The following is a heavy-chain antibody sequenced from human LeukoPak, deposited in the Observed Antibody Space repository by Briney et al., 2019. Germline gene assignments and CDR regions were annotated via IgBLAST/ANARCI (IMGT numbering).Heavy chain of an antibody. V-gene: IGHV3-30-3*01. J-gene: IGHJ6*02. CDR2: ISYDGSNK. CDR3: ARDYYYDSSGYPVTAPYYYYGTDV. D-gene: IGHD3-22*01. CDR1: GFTFSSYA. Sequence: PGRSLRLSCAASGFTFSSYAMHWVRQAPGKGLEWVAVISYDGSNKYYADSVKGRFTISRDNSKNTLYLQMNSLRAEDTAVYYCARDYYYDSSGYPVTAPYYYYGTDVWGQGTTVTVSS.